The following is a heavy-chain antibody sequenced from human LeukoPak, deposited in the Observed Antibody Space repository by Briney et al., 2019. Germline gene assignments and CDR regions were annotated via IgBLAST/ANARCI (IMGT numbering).Heavy chain of an antibody. CDR3: ARPAFDKIAAAGNNWFDP. CDR1: GFTFSSYW. CDR2: INSDGSST. V-gene: IGHV3-74*01. D-gene: IGHD6-13*01. Sequence: GGSLRLSCAASGFTFSSYWMHWVRQAPGKGLVWVSRINSDGSSTSYADSVKGRFTISRDNAKNTLYLQMNSLRAEDTAVYYCARPAFDKIAAAGNNWFDPWGQGTLVTVSS. J-gene: IGHJ5*02.